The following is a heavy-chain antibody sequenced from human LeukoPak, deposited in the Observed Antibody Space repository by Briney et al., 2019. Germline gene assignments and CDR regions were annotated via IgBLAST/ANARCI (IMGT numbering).Heavy chain of an antibody. Sequence: GGTLRLSCAASGFSFSTYIMSWVRQTPRKGLGRVSSINVESNDQTYTDSVRGRFTISRDNVKNSMYLQMNNLRAEDTAVYYSVREDGIVRITSAFDVWGQGTMVTVSS. CDR3: VREDGIVRITSAFDV. CDR2: INVESNDQ. V-gene: IGHV3-21*01. CDR1: GFSFSTYI. D-gene: IGHD1-26*01. J-gene: IGHJ3*01.